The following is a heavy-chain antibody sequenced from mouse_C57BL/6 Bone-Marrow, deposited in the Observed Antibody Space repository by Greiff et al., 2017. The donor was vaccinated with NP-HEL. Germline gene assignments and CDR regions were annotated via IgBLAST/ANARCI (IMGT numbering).Heavy chain of an antibody. V-gene: IGHV14-1*01. CDR1: GFNIKDYY. CDR2: IDPEDGDT. CDR3: TTRYYSNYLYWYFDV. D-gene: IGHD2-5*01. Sequence: EVQLQQSGAELVRPGASVKLSCTASGFNIKDYYMHWVKQRPEQGLEWIGRIDPEDGDTEYAPKFPGKATMTADTSSNTAYLQLSSLTSEDTAVYYCTTRYYSNYLYWYFDVWGTGTTVTVSS. J-gene: IGHJ1*03.